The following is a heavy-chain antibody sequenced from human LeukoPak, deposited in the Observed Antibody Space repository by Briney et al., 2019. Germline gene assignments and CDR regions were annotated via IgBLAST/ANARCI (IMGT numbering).Heavy chain of an antibody. D-gene: IGHD4-23*01. CDR3: ARPPWALRAVETSPFDF. Sequence: GGSVRLSCAASGFTFSSYSMNWVRQAPGKGLEWVSYISSSSSTIYYADSVKGRFTISRDNAKNSLYLQMNSLRDEDTAVYFCARPPWALRAVETSPFDFWAQGTLVTVSS. CDR1: GFTFSSYS. V-gene: IGHV3-48*02. J-gene: IGHJ4*02. CDR2: ISSSSSTI.